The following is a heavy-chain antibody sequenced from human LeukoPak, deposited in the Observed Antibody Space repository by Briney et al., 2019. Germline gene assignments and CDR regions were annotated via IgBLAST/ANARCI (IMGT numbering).Heavy chain of an antibody. D-gene: IGHD3-22*01. CDR3: AREVLYYYDSSGYPY. CDR2: INAGNGNT. J-gene: IGHJ4*02. V-gene: IGHV1-3*01. CDR1: GYTFTSYA. Sequence: GASVKVSCKASGYTFTSYAMHWVRQAPGQRLEWMGWINAGNGNTKYSQKFQGRVTITRDTSASTAYMELSSLRSEDTAVYYCAREVLYYYDSSGYPYWGQGTLVTVSS.